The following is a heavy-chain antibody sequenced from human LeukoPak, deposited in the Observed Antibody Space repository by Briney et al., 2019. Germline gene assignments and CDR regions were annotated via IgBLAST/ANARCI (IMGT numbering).Heavy chain of an antibody. V-gene: IGHV3-53*01. CDR2: VYSDGRI. D-gene: IGHD2-21*02. CDR1: GFTVSSNY. J-gene: IGHJ4*02. CDR3: ARRAGADSHPYDY. Sequence: GGSLRLSCAVSGFTVSSNYMSWVRQAPGKGLEWVSFVYSDGRIHYADSLQGRFTISRDNSKNALYLQMNSVRAEDTAVYYCARRAGADSHPYDYWGRGTLVPVSS.